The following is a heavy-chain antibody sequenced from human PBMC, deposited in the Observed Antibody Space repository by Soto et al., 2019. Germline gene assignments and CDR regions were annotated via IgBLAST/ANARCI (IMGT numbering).Heavy chain of an antibody. Sequence: QVQLVESGGGVVQPGRSLRLSCAASGFTFSSYAMHWVRQAPGKGLEWVAVISYDGSNKYYADSVKGRFTISRDNSKNTLYLQMNSLRAEDTAVYYCARGQLRLGELSLYGPLLDYWGQGTLVTVSS. V-gene: IGHV3-30-3*01. CDR2: ISYDGSNK. CDR3: ARGQLRLGELSLYGPLLDY. D-gene: IGHD3-16*02. CDR1: GFTFSSYA. J-gene: IGHJ4*02.